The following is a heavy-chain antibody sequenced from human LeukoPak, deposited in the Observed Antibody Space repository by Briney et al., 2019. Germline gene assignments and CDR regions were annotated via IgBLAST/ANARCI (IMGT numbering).Heavy chain of an antibody. Sequence: GGSLRLSCAASGFTFSSYPMNWVRQAPGKGLEWVSYISSSSSTTYYADSVKGRFTISRDNAKNSLYLQMNSLRAEDTAVYYCARDRIEQQRTLGRSTNYYYYYYMDVWGKGPRVTVSS. D-gene: IGHD6-13*01. J-gene: IGHJ6*03. CDR1: GFTFSSYP. CDR3: ARDRIEQQRTLGRSTNYYYYYYMDV. CDR2: ISSSSSTT. V-gene: IGHV3-48*04.